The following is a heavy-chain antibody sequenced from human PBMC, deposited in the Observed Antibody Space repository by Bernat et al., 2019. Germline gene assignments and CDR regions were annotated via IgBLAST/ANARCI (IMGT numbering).Heavy chain of an antibody. J-gene: IGHJ3*02. CDR2: IISKSGGGTT. D-gene: IGHD2-8*01. Sequence: EVQLVESGGSLVKPGGSLRLSCAASGFTFSNDWMTWVRQAPGKGLEWVGRIISKSGGGTTAYGEPVKGRFTSSRDDSKNTVYLQMNSLKSEDTALYYCTKHCTEGSFDMWGQGTLVTVSS. CDR1: GFTFSNDW. V-gene: IGHV3-15*01. CDR3: TKHCTEGSFDM.